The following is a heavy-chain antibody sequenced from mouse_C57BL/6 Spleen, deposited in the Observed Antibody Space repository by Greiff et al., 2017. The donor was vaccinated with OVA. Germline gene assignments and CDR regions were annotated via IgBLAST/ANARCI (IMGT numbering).Heavy chain of an antibody. D-gene: IGHD5-5*01. V-gene: IGHV1-82*01. J-gene: IGHJ3*01. Sequence: VQLQQSGPELVKPGASVTISCKASGYAFSSSWMNWVKQRPGKGLEWIGRIYPGDGDTTYNGKFKGKATLTADKSSSTAYMQLSSLTSEDSAVYFCASLPRFAYWGQGTLVTVSA. CDR3: ASLPRFAY. CDR2: IYPGDGDT. CDR1: GYAFSSSW.